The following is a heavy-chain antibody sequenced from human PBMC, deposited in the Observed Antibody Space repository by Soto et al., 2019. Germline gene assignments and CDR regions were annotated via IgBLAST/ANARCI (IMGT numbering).Heavy chain of an antibody. V-gene: IGHV3-30*18. CDR1: GFTFSSYG. CDR3: AKALLWFGELWYYGMDV. D-gene: IGHD3-10*01. CDR2: ISYDGSNK. Sequence: QVQLVESGGGVVQPGRSLRLSCAASGFTFSSYGMHWVRQAPGKGLEWVAVISYDGSNKYYADSVKGRFTISRDNSKNTLYLKMNSLRAEDTAVYYCAKALLWFGELWYYGMDVWGQGTTGTVSS. J-gene: IGHJ6*02.